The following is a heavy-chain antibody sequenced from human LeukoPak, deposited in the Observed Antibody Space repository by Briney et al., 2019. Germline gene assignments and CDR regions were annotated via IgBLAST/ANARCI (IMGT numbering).Heavy chain of an antibody. CDR1: GGSISSYY. J-gene: IGHJ5*02. CDR3: ARDRIAAAGTPSGWLDP. V-gene: IGHV4-59*01. CDR2: IYYSGST. Sequence: SETLSLTCTVSGGSISSYYWSWIRQPPGKGLEWIGYIYYSGSTNYNPSLKSRVTISVDTSKNQFSLKLSSVTAADTAVYYCARDRIAAAGTPSGWLDPWGQGTLVTVSS. D-gene: IGHD6-13*01.